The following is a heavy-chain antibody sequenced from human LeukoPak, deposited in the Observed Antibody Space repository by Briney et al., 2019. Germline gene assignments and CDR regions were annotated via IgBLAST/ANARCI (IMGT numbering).Heavy chain of an antibody. J-gene: IGHJ4*02. CDR2: IYHSGST. CDR1: GGSISSSNW. D-gene: IGHD4-17*01. CDR3: ARAAVTTSSLDY. V-gene: IGHV4-4*02. Sequence: PSETLSLTCAVSGGSISSSNWWSWVRQPPGKGLEWIGEIYHSGSTNYNPSLKSRVTISVDTSKNQFSLKLNSVTAADTAVYYCARAAVTTSSLDYWGQGTLVTVSS.